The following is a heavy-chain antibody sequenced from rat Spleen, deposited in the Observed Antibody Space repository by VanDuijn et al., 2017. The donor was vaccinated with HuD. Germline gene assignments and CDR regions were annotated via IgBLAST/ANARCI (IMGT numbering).Heavy chain of an antibody. J-gene: IGHJ1*01. CDR2: MWSDGDT. CDR1: GFSLTSYH. Sequence: QVQLMESGPGLVQPSETLSLTCTVSGFSLTSYHVHWVRQPPGKGLEWMGVMWSDGDTSYNSALKSRLSISRDTSKSQVFLKMNSLQTEDTAIYFCTRPNNPYWYFDFWGPGTMVTVSS. V-gene: IGHV2-32*01. CDR3: TRPNNPYWYFDF. D-gene: IGHD1-10*01.